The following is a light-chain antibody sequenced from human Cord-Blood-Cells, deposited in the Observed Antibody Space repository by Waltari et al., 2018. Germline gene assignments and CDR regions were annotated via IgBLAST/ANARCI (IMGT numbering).Light chain of an antibody. V-gene: IGLV4-69*01. CDR2: LNSDGSH. Sequence: QLVLTQSPSASASLGASVKLTCTLSSGHSSYAIAWHQQQPEKGPRYLMKLNSDGSHSKGDGIPDRFSGSSSGAERYLTLSGLQSEDEADYYCQTWGTGTWVFGGGTKLTVL. J-gene: IGLJ3*02. CDR1: SGHSSYA. CDR3: QTWGTGTWV.